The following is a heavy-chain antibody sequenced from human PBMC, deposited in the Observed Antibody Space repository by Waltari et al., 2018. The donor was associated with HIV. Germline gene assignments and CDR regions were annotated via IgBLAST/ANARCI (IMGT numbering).Heavy chain of an antibody. CDR2: IYTSGST. D-gene: IGHD3-10*01. Sequence: QVQLQESGPGLVKPSQTLSLTCTVSGGSISSGSSYWSWIRQPAGKGLEWIGRIYTSGSTHYNPSLKSRVTISVDTSKNQFSLKLGSVTAADTAVYYCARGEITMVRGVIPYYYGMDVWGQGTTVTVSS. CDR1: GGSISSGSSY. V-gene: IGHV4-61*02. J-gene: IGHJ6*02. CDR3: ARGEITMVRGVIPYYYGMDV.